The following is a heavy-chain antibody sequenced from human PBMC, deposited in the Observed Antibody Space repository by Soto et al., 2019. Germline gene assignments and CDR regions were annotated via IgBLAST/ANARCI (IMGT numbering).Heavy chain of an antibody. CDR2: ISWNSGSI. J-gene: IGHJ4*02. CDR3: AKARYGSGSSYPVY. D-gene: IGHD3-10*01. CDR1: GFTFDDYA. Sequence: GGSLRLSCAASGFTFDDYAMHWVRQAPGKGLEWVSGISWNSGSIGYADSVKGRFTISRDNAKNSLYLQMNSLRAEDTALYYCAKARYGSGSSYPVYWGQGTLVTVSS. V-gene: IGHV3-9*01.